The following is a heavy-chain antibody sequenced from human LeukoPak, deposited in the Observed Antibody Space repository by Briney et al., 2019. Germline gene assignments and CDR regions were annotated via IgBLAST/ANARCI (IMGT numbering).Heavy chain of an antibody. CDR1: GYTFSDYF. D-gene: IGHD4-17*01. CDR2: INPYSGYT. Sequence: ASVKISCKASGYTFSDYFIHWVQQAPGQGLEWMGRINPYSGYTNYAQKFHGRVTMTRDSSVRTAYMEVSSLTSDDTAIYYCAKEHITTVTPGDCWGQGTLLTVSS. CDR3: AKEHITTVTPGDC. V-gene: IGHV1-2*06. J-gene: IGHJ4*02.